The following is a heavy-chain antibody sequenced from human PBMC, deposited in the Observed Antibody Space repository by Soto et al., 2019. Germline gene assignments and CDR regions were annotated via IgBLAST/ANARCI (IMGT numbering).Heavy chain of an antibody. CDR2: IYPGDSDT. D-gene: IGHD5-18*01. J-gene: IGHJ6*02. Sequence: GESLNISCKGSGYNFATYWIAWVRQLPGKGPEWMGIIYPGDSDTSYSPSFQGQVTISVDKSISTAYLQWNSLKASDTAVYYCARRGYSYGLEVWGQGTKVTVS. V-gene: IGHV5-51*01. CDR1: GYNFATYW. CDR3: ARRGYSYGLEV.